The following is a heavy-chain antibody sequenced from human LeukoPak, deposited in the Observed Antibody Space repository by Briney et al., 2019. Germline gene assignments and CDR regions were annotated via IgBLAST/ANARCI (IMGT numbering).Heavy chain of an antibody. V-gene: IGHV3-23*01. CDR2: ISGSGGST. Sequence: LPGGSPRLSCAASGFTFSSYAMSWVRQAPGKGLEWVSAISGSGGSTYYADSVKGRLTISRDNSRNTLYLQINSLRAEDTAVYYCAKGPKYDFWSGTRDYYFDYWGQGTLVTVPS. CDR1: GFTFSSYA. J-gene: IGHJ4*02. D-gene: IGHD3-3*01. CDR3: AKGPKYDFWSGTRDYYFDY.